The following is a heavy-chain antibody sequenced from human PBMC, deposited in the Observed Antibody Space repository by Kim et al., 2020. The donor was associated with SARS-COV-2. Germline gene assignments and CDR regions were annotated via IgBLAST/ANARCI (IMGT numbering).Heavy chain of an antibody. J-gene: IGHJ3*02. D-gene: IGHD1-1*01. CDR3: ARDGLEERDDAFDI. Sequence: YADSVEGRFTSSRDNAKNSLYLQMNSLRVEDTAIYYCARDGLEERDDAFDIWGQGTMVTVSS. V-gene: IGHV3-48*03.